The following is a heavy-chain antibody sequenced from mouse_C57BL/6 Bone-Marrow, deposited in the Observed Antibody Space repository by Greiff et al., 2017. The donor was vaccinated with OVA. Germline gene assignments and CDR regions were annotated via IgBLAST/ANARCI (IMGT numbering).Heavy chain of an antibody. V-gene: IGHV1-15*01. J-gene: IGHJ4*01. CDR3: TRGYSNYYAMDY. CDR2: IDPETGGT. CDR1: GYTFTDYE. D-gene: IGHD2-5*01. Sequence: VQLQPSWAELVRPGASVTLSCKASGYTFTDYEMHWVKQTPVHGLEWIGAIDPETGGTAYNQKFKGKAILTADKSSSTAYMELRSLTSEYSAVYYCTRGYSNYYAMDYWGQGTSVTVSS.